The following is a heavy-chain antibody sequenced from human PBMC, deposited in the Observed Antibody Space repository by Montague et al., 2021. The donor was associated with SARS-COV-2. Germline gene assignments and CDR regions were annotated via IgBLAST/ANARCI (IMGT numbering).Heavy chain of an antibody. CDR3: ARHWGIAAAGN. J-gene: IGHJ4*02. CDR2: INYSGTT. Sequence: SETLSLTCSVSGGSITGCTYYWGCIRQSPGKGLEWIGGINYSGTTYYNPSLKSRVTISLDTAKNQSSLKMTSVTAADSAVYYCARHWGIAAAGNWGQGTLVTVSS. CDR1: GGSITGCTYY. D-gene: IGHD6-13*01. V-gene: IGHV4-39*01.